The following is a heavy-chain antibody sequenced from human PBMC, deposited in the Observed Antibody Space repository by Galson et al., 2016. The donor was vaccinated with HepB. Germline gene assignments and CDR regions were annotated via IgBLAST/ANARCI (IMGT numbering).Heavy chain of an antibody. CDR1: GFTFSSYS. J-gene: IGHJ4*02. Sequence: SLRLSCAVSGFTFSSYSMDWVRQAPGKGLEWVSYVTSSISTIYYADSVKGRFTISRDNAKNSLYLQMNSLRDEDTAAYYCARESYYGGNSLDQYYFDYWGQGTLVTVSS. CDR3: ARESYYGGNSLDQYYFDY. CDR2: VTSSISTI. D-gene: IGHD4-23*01. V-gene: IGHV3-48*02.